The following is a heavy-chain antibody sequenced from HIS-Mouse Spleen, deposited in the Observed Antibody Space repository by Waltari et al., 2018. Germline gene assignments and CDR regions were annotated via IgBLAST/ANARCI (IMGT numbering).Heavy chain of an antibody. D-gene: IGHD6-13*01. CDR1: GVPISSSSYY. CDR2: IYYSGST. Sequence: QLQLQESGPGLVKPSETLSLTCTVPGVPISSSSYYWGWIRQPPGKGLEWIGSIYYSGSTYYNPSLKSRVTISVDTSKNQFSLKLSSVTAADTAVYYCAREIPYSSSWYDWYFDLWGRGTLVTVSS. CDR3: AREIPYSSSWYDWYFDL. J-gene: IGHJ2*01. V-gene: IGHV4-39*07.